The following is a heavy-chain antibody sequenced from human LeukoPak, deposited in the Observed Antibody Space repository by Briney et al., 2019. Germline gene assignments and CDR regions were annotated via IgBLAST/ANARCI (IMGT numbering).Heavy chain of an antibody. CDR2: LNEDGSVK. J-gene: IGHJ4*02. CDR3: ANVPRSTVSY. CDR1: EFSFSTNW. Sequence: GGSLRLSCAASEFSFSTNWMHWVRQTPGKGLEWVAELNEDGSVKYYVDSVKGRFTISRDNAKSLLFLQMYNLRTEDTGVYFCANVPRSTVSYWGRGTLVNISS. V-gene: IGHV3-7*01. D-gene: IGHD2-2*01.